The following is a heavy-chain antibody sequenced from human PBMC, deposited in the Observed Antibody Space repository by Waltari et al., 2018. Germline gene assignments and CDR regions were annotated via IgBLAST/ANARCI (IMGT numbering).Heavy chain of an antibody. Sequence: EVQLVESGGGLLQPGGSPRLSCADSGFTFSSYSMNWFRQAPGKGLEWVSYISSSSSTIYYADSVKGRFTISRDNAKNSLYLQMNSLRAEDTAVYYCARGALYDYIWGSYPVGDYWGQGTLVTVSS. V-gene: IGHV3-48*04. CDR1: GFTFSSYS. D-gene: IGHD3-16*02. CDR2: ISSSSSTI. J-gene: IGHJ4*02. CDR3: ARGALYDYIWGSYPVGDY.